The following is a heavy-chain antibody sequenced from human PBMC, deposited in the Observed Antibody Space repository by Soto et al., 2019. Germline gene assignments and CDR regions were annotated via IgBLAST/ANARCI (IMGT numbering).Heavy chain of an antibody. CDR2: INGRGNYI. J-gene: IGHJ4*02. CDR3: VREDGKVGTNSAFDY. Sequence: PGGSLRLSCASSGFTFSTYTMNWVRQAPGKGLEWVSSINGRGNYIYYAESVKGRFTISRDNAKNSLYLQMGRLRAEDTAPYYCVREDGKVGTNSAFDYWGLGALVTVSS. D-gene: IGHD1-26*01. V-gene: IGHV3-21*01. CDR1: GFTFSTYT.